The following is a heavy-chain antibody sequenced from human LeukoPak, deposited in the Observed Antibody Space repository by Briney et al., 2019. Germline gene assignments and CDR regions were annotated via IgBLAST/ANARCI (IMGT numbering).Heavy chain of an antibody. Sequence: PSETLSLTCAVYGGSFSGYYWSWIRQPPGKGLEWIGEINHSGSTNYNPSLKSRVTISVDTSKNKFSLKLSSVTAADTAVYYCARGTYCSSTSCYWGSRNWFDPWGQGTLVTVSS. J-gene: IGHJ5*02. CDR1: GGSFSGYY. CDR2: INHSGST. CDR3: ARGTYCSSTSCYWGSRNWFDP. D-gene: IGHD2-2*01. V-gene: IGHV4-34*01.